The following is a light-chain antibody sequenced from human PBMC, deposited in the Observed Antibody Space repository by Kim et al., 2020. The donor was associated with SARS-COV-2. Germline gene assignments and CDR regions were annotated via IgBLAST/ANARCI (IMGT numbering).Light chain of an antibody. V-gene: IGKV1-27*01. CDR2: AAY. Sequence: AHLGETVTITCRESKGISKYIAWYQQKPGKAPKLLIYAAYALQSGVPSRFSGSGSGTDFTLTINSLQPEDVATYYCQKCSGDPWTFGQGTKVDIK. J-gene: IGKJ1*01. CDR3: QKCSGDPWT. CDR1: KGISKY.